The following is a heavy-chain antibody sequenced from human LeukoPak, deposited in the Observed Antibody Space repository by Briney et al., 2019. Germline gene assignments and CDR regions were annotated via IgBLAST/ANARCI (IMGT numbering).Heavy chain of an antibody. CDR3: VRGEKVSRGRPISSCYFDY. Sequence: SETLSLTCAVYGGSFSGYYWSWIRQPPGKGLEWIGEINHSGSTNYNPSPMRRGTISVDTSENNFSLKQSTVTAADTAVGYCVRGEKVSRGRPISSCYFDYWGQETLVTVSS. J-gene: IGHJ4*02. CDR1: GGSFSGYY. V-gene: IGHV4-34*01. D-gene: IGHD6-19*01. CDR2: INHSGST.